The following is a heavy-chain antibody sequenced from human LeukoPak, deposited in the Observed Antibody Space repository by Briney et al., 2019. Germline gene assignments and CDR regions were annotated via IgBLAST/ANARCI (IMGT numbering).Heavy chain of an antibody. J-gene: IGHJ4*02. CDR3: GKGRGFRVWDPWDN. D-gene: IGHD3-16*01. CDR2: ISGSGGST. CDR1: GFTFSSYG. Sequence: GGSLRLSCAASGFTFSSYGMSWVRQAPGKGLEWVSAISGSGGSTYYADSVKGRFTISRDNSKNTLYLQMNSLRVEDTAVYYCGKGRGFRVWDPWDNWGQGTLITVSS. V-gene: IGHV3-23*01.